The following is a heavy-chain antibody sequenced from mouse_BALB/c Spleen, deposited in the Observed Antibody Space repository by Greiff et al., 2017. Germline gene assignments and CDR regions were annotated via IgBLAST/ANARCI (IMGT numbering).Heavy chain of an antibody. CDR2: ISSGSSTI. D-gene: IGHD2-10*02. CDR3: ARLGYGNFDYYAMDY. CDR1: GFTFSSFG. J-gene: IGHJ4*01. Sequence: EVQRVESGGGLVQPGGSRKLSCAASGFTFSSFGMHWVRQAPEKGLEWVAYISSGSSTIYYADTVKGRFTISRDNPKNTLFLQMTSLRSEDTAMYYCARLGYGNFDYYAMDYWGQGTSVTVSS. V-gene: IGHV5-17*02.